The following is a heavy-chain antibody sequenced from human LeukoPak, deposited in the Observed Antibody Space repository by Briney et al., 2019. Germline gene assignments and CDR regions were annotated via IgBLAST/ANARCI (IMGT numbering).Heavy chain of an antibody. Sequence: PGGSLRLSCAASGFTFSSYGMHWVRQAPGKGLEWVSAISGSGAGTYYADSVKGRFTISRDNSKNTLYLQMNSLRAEDTAIYYCAKINNIAAAGTFDYWGQGTLVTVSS. CDR3: AKINNIAAAGTFDY. CDR1: GFTFSSYG. CDR2: ISGSGAGT. V-gene: IGHV3-23*01. J-gene: IGHJ4*02. D-gene: IGHD6-13*01.